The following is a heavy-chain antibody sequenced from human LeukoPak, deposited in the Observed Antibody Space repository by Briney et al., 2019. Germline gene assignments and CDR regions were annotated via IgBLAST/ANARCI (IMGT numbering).Heavy chain of an antibody. V-gene: IGHV4-38-2*01. CDR2: IYHSGST. Sequence: SETLSLTCAVSGYSISSGYYWGWIRQPPGKGLEWIGSIYHSGSTYYNPSLKSRVTISVDTSKNQFSLKLSPVTAADTAVYYCARVDTAMVMSDYWGQGTLVTVSS. CDR1: GYSISSGYY. D-gene: IGHD5-18*01. J-gene: IGHJ4*02. CDR3: ARVDTAMVMSDY.